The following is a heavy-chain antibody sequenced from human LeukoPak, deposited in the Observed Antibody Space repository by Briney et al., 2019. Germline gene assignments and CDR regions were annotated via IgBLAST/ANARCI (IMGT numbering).Heavy chain of an antibody. CDR2: INHSGST. J-gene: IGHJ4*02. CDR3: ARSPSPGGSSSDDY. CDR1: GGSFSGHY. D-gene: IGHD6-6*01. V-gene: IGHV4-34*01. Sequence: SETLSLTCAVYGGSFSGHYWSWIRQPPGKGLEWIGEINHSGSTNYNPSLKSRVTISVDTSKNQFSLKLSSVTAADTAVYYCARSPSPGGSSSDDYWGQGTLVTVSS.